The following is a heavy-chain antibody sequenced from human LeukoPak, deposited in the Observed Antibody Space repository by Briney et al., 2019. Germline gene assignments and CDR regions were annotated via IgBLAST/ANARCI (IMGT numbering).Heavy chain of an antibody. Sequence: SVKVSCKASGYTFTSYDINWVRQATGQGLEWMGGIIPIFGTANYAQKFQGRVTITTDESTSTAYMELSSLRSEDTAVYYCARGKGSEEGIGFDYWGQGTLVTVSS. CDR3: ARGKGSEEGIGFDY. V-gene: IGHV1-69*05. CDR1: GYTFTSYD. D-gene: IGHD1-14*01. J-gene: IGHJ4*02. CDR2: IIPIFGTA.